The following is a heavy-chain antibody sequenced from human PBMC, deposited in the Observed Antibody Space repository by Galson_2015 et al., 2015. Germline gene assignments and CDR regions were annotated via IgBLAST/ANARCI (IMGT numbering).Heavy chain of an antibody. CDR1: EFTFSSYY. CDR3: AMQILDYDFWSGYYPTNFDY. J-gene: IGHJ4*02. D-gene: IGHD3-3*01. CDR2: ISSTTTYI. V-gene: IGHV3-21*01. Sequence: SLRLSCAASEFTFSSYYMSWVRQAPGKGLEWVSSISSTTTYIYYADSVKGRFTISRDNAKNSLYLQMNSLGAEDTAVYYCAMQILDYDFWSGYYPTNFDYWGQGTLVTVSS.